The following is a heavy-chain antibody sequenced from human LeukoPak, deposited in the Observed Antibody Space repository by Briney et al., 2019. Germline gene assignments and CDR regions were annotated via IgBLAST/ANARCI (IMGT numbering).Heavy chain of an antibody. J-gene: IGHJ4*02. D-gene: IGHD3-10*01. CDR1: GFTFSSYG. V-gene: IGHV3-30*02. CDR3: AKAVSMVRGKVADY. Sequence: GGSLRLSCAASGFTFSSYGMHWVRQAPGKGLEWVAFIRYDGSNKYYADSVKGRFTISRGNSKNTLYLQMNSLRAEDTAVYYCAKAVSMVRGKVADYWGQGTLVTVSS. CDR2: IRYDGSNK.